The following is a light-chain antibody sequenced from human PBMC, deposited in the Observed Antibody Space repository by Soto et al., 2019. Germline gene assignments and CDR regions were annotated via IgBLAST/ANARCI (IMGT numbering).Light chain of an antibody. J-gene: IGKJ1*01. CDR1: QSISGS. V-gene: IGKV1-5*01. CDR2: DAS. Sequence: QITPSPSTPSASVGDRVTLTCRASQSISGSLAWYQQKPGKAPKALIYDASSLESGVPSRFSGSGSGTEFTLTISSLQPDDFATYYCQQYNNYPRTFGQGTKVDIK. CDR3: QQYNNYPRT.